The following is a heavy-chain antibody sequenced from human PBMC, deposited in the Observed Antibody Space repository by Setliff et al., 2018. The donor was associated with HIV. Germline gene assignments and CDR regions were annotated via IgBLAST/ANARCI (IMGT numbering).Heavy chain of an antibody. D-gene: IGHD3-10*01. Sequence: SETLSLTCAVYGGSFSGYYWSWIRQPPGKGLEWIGEINQSGNTNFNPSLKSRLIISVDTSKSQFSLKLTSVTAADTALYYCAREGGQGYSGSGSFYHRNFDLWGRGTPVTVSS. CDR1: GGSFSGYY. J-gene: IGHJ2*01. CDR2: INQSGNT. CDR3: AREGGQGYSGSGSFYHRNFDL. V-gene: IGHV4-34*01.